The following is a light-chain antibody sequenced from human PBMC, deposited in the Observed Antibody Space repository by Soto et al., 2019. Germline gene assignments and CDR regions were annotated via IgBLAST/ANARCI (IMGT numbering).Light chain of an antibody. CDR2: DDN. CDR3: GSWDSSLSAYV. J-gene: IGLJ1*01. V-gene: IGLV1-51*01. Sequence: QSVMTQPPSVSAAPGQKVTISCSGSSSNIGGNSVSWYQQLPGTAPKLLIYDDNKRPSGIPDRFSGSKSGTSANLGITGFQTWDEADYYCGSWDSSLSAYVFGTGTKLTVL. CDR1: SSNIGGNS.